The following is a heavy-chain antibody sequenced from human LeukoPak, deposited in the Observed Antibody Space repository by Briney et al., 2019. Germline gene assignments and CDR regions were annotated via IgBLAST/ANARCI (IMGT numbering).Heavy chain of an antibody. Sequence: ASVKVSCKASGYTFTTYYVHWVRQAPGQGLEWMGIINPSGVSTRYAQKFQGRVTMTRDMSTSTVYMELSSLGSEGTAVYYCARESSACSGTSCFSNHYFDYWGQGTLVTVSS. CDR1: GYTFTTYY. CDR3: ARESSACSGTSCFSNHYFDY. J-gene: IGHJ4*02. CDR2: INPSGVST. V-gene: IGHV1-46*01. D-gene: IGHD2-15*01.